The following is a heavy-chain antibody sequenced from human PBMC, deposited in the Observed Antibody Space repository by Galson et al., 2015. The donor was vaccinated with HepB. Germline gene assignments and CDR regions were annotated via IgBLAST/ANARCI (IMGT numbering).Heavy chain of an antibody. CDR1: GFTFSSYS. Sequence: SLRLSCAASGFTFSSYSMNWVRQAPGKGLEWVSYISSSSSTIYYAASVTGRITISRDKAKNSLYLQMNSLRAEDTAVYYCARTILVVPAEYFDYWGQGTLVTVSS. D-gene: IGHD2-2*01. CDR2: ISSSSSTI. V-gene: IGHV3-48*01. J-gene: IGHJ4*02. CDR3: ARTILVVPAEYFDY.